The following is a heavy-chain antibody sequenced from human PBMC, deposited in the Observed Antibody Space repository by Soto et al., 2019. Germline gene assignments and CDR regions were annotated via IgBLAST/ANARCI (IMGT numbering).Heavy chain of an antibody. D-gene: IGHD4-17*01. Sequence: QVQLVQSGAEVKKPGSSVKVSCKASGGTFSSYTISWVRQAPGQGLEWMGRIIPILGIANYAQKFQGRVTXXAXKXXSTAYMELSSLRSEDTAVYYCARDSSGDYGNWFAPWGQGTLVTVSS. J-gene: IGHJ5*02. CDR1: GGTFSSYT. CDR2: IIPILGIA. CDR3: ARDSSGDYGNWFAP. V-gene: IGHV1-69*08.